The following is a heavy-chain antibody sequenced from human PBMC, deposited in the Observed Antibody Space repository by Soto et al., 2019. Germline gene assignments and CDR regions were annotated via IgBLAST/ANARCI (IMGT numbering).Heavy chain of an antibody. CDR3: ARRPPDYYDSSSYYYDY. J-gene: IGHJ4*02. V-gene: IGHV3-21*01. D-gene: IGHD3-22*01. Sequence: GGSLRLSCXASGFTFSSYSMNWVRQAPGKGLEWVSSISSSSSYIYYADSVKGRFTISRDNAKNSLYLQMNSLRAEDTAVYYCARRPPDYYDSSSYYYDYWGQGTLVTVSS. CDR1: GFTFSSYS. CDR2: ISSSSSYI.